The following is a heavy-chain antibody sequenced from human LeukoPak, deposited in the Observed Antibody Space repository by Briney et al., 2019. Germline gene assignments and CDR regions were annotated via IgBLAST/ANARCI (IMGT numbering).Heavy chain of an antibody. V-gene: IGHV3-72*01. CDR3: VRVGSVSGSDYLDY. CDR1: GFTFSDHF. CDR2: SRNKAKSYTT. Sequence: PGGSLRLSCAVSGFTFSDHFLDWVRQAPGKGLEWVGRSRNKAKSYTTEHAASVKGRFTISRDDSKNSLYLQMNSLETEDTAVYYCVRVGSVSGSDYLDYWGQGTLVTVSS. D-gene: IGHD6-19*01. J-gene: IGHJ4*02.